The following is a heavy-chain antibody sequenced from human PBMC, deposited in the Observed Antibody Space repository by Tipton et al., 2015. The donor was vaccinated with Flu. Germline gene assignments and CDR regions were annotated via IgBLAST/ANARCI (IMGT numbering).Heavy chain of an antibody. CDR1: GFTFSSYS. D-gene: IGHD4-11*01. Sequence: SLRLSYAASGFTFSSYSMNWVRQAPGKGLEWVSSISGRSTYINYADSVKGRFTISRDSAKSSLFLQMNSLRAEDTAVYYCARLQFFAFDIWGQGTMVTVSS. J-gene: IGHJ3*02. CDR3: ARLQFFAFDI. V-gene: IGHV3-21*01. CDR2: ISGRSTYI.